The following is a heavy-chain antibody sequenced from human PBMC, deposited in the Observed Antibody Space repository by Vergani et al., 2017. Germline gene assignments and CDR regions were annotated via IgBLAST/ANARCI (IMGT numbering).Heavy chain of an antibody. J-gene: IGHJ4*02. Sequence: EVQLVESGGGLVQPGGSLRLSCAASGFTFSSYSMNWVRQAPGKGLEWVSYISSSSSTIYYADSVKGRFTISRDNAKNSLYLQMNSLRDEDTAVYYCARDISTTLYYDSSGYPNWGQGTLVTVSA. CDR1: GFTFSSYS. CDR2: ISSSSSTI. D-gene: IGHD3-22*01. V-gene: IGHV3-48*02. CDR3: ARDISTTLYYDSSGYPN.